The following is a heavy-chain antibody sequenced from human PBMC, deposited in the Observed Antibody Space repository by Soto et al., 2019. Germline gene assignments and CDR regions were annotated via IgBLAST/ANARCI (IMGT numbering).Heavy chain of an antibody. D-gene: IGHD2-15*01. J-gene: IGHJ2*01. V-gene: IGHV4-31*02. CDR3: AEDGIRDLLTVSAFLLNRSSDL. CDR2: IYHSGTT. Sequence: GKGLEWIGYIYHSGTTYYNPSLKSGVTISVDTSKNQFSLKLTSVTAADTVFFFQAEDGIRDLLTVSAFLLNRSSDL.